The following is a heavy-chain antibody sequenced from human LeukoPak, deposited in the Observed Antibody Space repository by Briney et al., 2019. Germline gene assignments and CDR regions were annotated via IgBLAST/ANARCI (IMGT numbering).Heavy chain of an antibody. J-gene: IGHJ5*02. CDR1: GGSISSYY. CDR2: IYTSGST. Sequence: SETLSLTWTVSGGSISSYYWSWIRQPAGKGLEWIGRIYTSGSTNYNPSLKSRATMSVDTSKNQFSLKLSSVTAADTAVYYCARTRMAGTGGWFDPWGQGTLVTVSS. CDR3: ARTRMAGTGGWFDP. D-gene: IGHD6-19*01. V-gene: IGHV4-4*07.